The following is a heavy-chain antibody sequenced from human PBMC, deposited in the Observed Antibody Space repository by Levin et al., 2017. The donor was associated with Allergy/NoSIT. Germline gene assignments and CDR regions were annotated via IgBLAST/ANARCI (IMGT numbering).Heavy chain of an antibody. Sequence: GGSLRLSCAASGFNIGDLYMSWIRQAPGKGLEWVSYISSSGHIMSYADPVRGRFTISRDNAKNLLYLQMNSLRAEDTAMYYCARDRGAVAPGYFDYWGQGILVTVSS. CDR3: ARDRGAVAPGYFDY. D-gene: IGHD6-19*01. CDR1: GFNIGDLY. J-gene: IGHJ4*02. V-gene: IGHV3-11*01. CDR2: ISSSGHIM.